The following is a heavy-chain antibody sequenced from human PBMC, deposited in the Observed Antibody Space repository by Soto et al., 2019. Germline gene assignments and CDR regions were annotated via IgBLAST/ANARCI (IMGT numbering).Heavy chain of an antibody. D-gene: IGHD6-19*01. V-gene: IGHV2-5*02. CDR3: AHRPGSSSRYSFDY. CDR2: IYWDDAT. Sequence: QITLKESGPTLVKPTQTSLTTSGVGVGWIRQPPGKALEWLALIYWDDATRYSPSLESRLTITKDTSKNQVVLTMTNMDPVDTATYYCAHRPGSSSRYSFDYWGQGTLVTVSS. J-gene: IGHJ4*02. CDR1: LTTSGVG.